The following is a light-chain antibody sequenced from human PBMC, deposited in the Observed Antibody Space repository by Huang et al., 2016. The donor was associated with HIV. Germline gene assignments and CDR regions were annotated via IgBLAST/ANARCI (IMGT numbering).Light chain of an antibody. Sequence: DIQMTQSPSSLSASVGDRVTITCRASQTIFNSLAWYQQNPGKAPKLLVYGASKLESGVPSRFSDRGSGTEFTLTITGLQPEDFASYCCHQYHNTPPYTFGQGTKLEIK. CDR2: GAS. J-gene: IGKJ2*01. V-gene: IGKV1-NL1*01. CDR1: QTIFNS. CDR3: HQYHNTPPYT.